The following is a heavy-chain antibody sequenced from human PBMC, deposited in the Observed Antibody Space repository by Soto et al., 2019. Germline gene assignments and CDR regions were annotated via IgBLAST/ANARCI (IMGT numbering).Heavy chain of an antibody. Sequence: SETLSLTCTVSGGSISSSSYYWGWIRQPPGKGLEWIGSIYYSRSTYYNPSLKSRVTISVDTSKNQFSLKLSSVTAADTAVYYCASPKIAFYNWFDPWGQGTLVTVPQ. V-gene: IGHV4-39*01. CDR2: IYYSRST. J-gene: IGHJ5*02. D-gene: IGHD3-3*02. CDR3: ASPKIAFYNWFDP. CDR1: GGSISSSSYY.